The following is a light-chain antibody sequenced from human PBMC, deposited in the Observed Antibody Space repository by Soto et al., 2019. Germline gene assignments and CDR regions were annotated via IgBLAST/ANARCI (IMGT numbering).Light chain of an antibody. V-gene: IGKV3-15*01. CDR2: GAS. Sequence: IVMTQSPATLSASPGERATLSCRASQSVSSNLAWYQQKPGQAPRLLIYGASTRATGIPARFSGSGSGTEFTLTISSLQSEDFAVYYCHQYNKWPRTFGQGTKVDIK. CDR1: QSVSSN. J-gene: IGKJ1*01. CDR3: HQYNKWPRT.